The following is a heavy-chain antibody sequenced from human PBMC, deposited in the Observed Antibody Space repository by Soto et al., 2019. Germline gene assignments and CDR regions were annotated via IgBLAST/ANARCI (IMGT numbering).Heavy chain of an antibody. J-gene: IGHJ6*02. D-gene: IGHD2-15*01. V-gene: IGHV1-2*04. Sequence: ASVKVSCKASGYTFTGYYMHWVRQAPGQGLEWMGWINPNSGGTNYAQKFQGWVTMTRDTSISTAYMELSRLRSDDTAVYYCARDRHVLTGGGLLAAATFHCCYCYGMDVWGQGTTVTVSS. CDR1: GYTFTGYY. CDR2: INPNSGGT. CDR3: ARDRHVLTGGGLLAAATFHCCYCYGMDV.